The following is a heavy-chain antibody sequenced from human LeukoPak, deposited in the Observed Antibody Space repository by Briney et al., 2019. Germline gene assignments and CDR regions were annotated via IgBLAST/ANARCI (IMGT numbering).Heavy chain of an antibody. V-gene: IGHV4-34*01. CDR1: GGSFSGYY. J-gene: IGHJ4*02. CDR2: INHGGST. Sequence: SETLSLTCAVYGGSFSGYYWSWIRQPPGKGLEWIGEINHGGSTNYNPSLKSRVTISVDTSKNQFSLKLSSVTAADTAVYYCARARRGYSYGLGNWGQGTLVTVSS. CDR3: ARARRGYSYGLGN. D-gene: IGHD5-18*01.